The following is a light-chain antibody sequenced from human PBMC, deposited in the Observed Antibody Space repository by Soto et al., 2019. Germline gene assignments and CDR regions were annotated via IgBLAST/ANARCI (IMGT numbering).Light chain of an antibody. V-gene: IGKV3-15*01. Sequence: EIVMMQSPATLSMSQGERATLSCRASQSVSSNLAWYQQKPGQAPRLLIYGASTRATGIPARFSGSGSGTEFTLTISSLQSEDFAVYYCQQYNNWRTFGLGTKVDIK. CDR3: QQYNNWRT. CDR2: GAS. J-gene: IGKJ1*01. CDR1: QSVSSN.